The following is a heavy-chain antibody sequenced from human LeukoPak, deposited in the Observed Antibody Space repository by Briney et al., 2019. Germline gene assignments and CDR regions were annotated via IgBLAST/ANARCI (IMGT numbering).Heavy chain of an antibody. CDR2: INPNSGGT. CDR3: ARAFYYYDSSAGY. CDR1: GYTFTGYY. D-gene: IGHD3-22*01. Sequence: ASVKVSCKASGYTFTGYYMHWARQAPGQGLEWMGWINPNSGGTNYAQKFQGRVTMTRDTSISTAYMELSRLRSDDTAVYYCARAFYYYDSSAGYWGQGTLVTVSS. J-gene: IGHJ4*02. V-gene: IGHV1-2*02.